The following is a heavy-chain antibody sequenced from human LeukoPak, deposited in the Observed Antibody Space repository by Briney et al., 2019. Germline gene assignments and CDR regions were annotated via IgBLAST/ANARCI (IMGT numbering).Heavy chain of an antibody. V-gene: IGHV1-2*02. J-gene: IGHJ5*02. CDR1: GYTFTGYY. Sequence: ASVKASCKASGYTFTGYYIHWVRQAPGQGLEWMGWINPNSGGTNYAQKFQGRVTMTRDTSISTAYMELSRLRSDDTAVYYCARVGDGYNYNSWFDPWGQGTLVTVSS. CDR2: INPNSGGT. D-gene: IGHD5-24*01. CDR3: ARVGDGYNYNSWFDP.